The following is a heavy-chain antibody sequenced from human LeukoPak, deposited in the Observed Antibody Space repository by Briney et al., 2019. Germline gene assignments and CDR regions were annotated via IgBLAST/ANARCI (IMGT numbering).Heavy chain of an antibody. V-gene: IGHV3-21*01. D-gene: IGHD5-18*01. CDR2: ISSSSSYI. CDR3: ARVSGYSYGLGIQAEDY. Sequence: PGGSLRLSXAASGFTFRSYSMNWVRQAPGKGLEWVSSISSSSSYIYYADSVKGRFTISRDNAKNSLYLQMNSLRAEDTAVYYCARVSGYSYGLGIQAEDYWGQGTLVTVSS. CDR1: GFTFRSYS. J-gene: IGHJ4*02.